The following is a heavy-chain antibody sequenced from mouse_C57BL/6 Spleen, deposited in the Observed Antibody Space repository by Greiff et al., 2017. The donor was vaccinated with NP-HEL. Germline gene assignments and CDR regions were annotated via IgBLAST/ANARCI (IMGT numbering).Heavy chain of an antibody. V-gene: IGHV1-19*01. CDR2: INPYNGGT. CDR1: GYTFTDYY. J-gene: IGHJ1*03. D-gene: IGHD1-1*01. CDR3: ARGETTVANWYFDV. Sequence: VQLQQSGPVLVKPGASVKMSCKASGYTFTDYYMNWVKQSHGKSLEWIGVINPYNGGTSYNQKFKGKATLTVDKSSSTAYMELNSLTSEDSAVYYCARGETTVANWYFDVWGTGTTVTVSS.